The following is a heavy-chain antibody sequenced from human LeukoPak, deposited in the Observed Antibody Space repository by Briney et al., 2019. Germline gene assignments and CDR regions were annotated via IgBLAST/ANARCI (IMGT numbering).Heavy chain of an antibody. CDR1: GFTVSSNY. Sequence: PGGSLRLSCAASGFTVSSNYMSWVRQAPGKGLEWVSVIYSGGSTYYADSVKGRFTISRDNSKSTLYLQMNSLRAEDTAVYYCAKALIYDSSGYYYWGQGTLVTVSS. CDR3: AKALIYDSSGYYY. V-gene: IGHV3-53*01. CDR2: IYSGGST. J-gene: IGHJ4*02. D-gene: IGHD3-22*01.